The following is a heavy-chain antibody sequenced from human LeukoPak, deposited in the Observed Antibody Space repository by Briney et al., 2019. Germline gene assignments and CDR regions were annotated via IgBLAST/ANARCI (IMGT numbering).Heavy chain of an antibody. CDR2: INGNSDHI. D-gene: IGHD4-17*01. Sequence: GGSLRLSCAASGFTFSSYAMSWVRQAPGERLEWVASINGNSDHIFYADSVTDRFTVSRDNAKNSLYLQMNGLKADDSAVYFCARAQVTTIITRIFDYWGQGSQVTVSS. CDR3: ARAQVTTIITRIFDY. CDR1: GFTFSSYA. J-gene: IGHJ4*02. V-gene: IGHV3-21*01.